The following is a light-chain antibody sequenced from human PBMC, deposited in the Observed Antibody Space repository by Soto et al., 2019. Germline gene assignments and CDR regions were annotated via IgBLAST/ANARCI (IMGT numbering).Light chain of an antibody. V-gene: IGKV2-24*01. Sequence: DIVMTQTPLSLPVTLGQPVSISCKSSQSLVRSDGNAYLNWLHQRPGQPPILLIYKVSNRFTGVSDRFSGSGEGADFTLHISRVEAEDVGIYFCRQVAQLRTFGQGKRLEIK. J-gene: IGKJ5*01. CDR1: QSLVRSDGNAY. CDR2: KVS. CDR3: RQVAQLRT.